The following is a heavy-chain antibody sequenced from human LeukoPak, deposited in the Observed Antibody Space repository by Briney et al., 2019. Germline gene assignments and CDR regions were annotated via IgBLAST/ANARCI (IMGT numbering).Heavy chain of an antibody. V-gene: IGHV1-8*01. CDR2: MNPNSGNT. D-gene: IGHD3-22*01. Sequence: ASVKVSCKASGYTFTSYDINWVRQATGQGLEWMGWMNPNSGNTGYAQKFQGRVTMTMNTSISTAYMELSSLRSEDTAVYYCARGHYYDIDAFDIWGQGTMVTVSS. J-gene: IGHJ3*02. CDR1: GYTFTSYD. CDR3: ARGHYYDIDAFDI.